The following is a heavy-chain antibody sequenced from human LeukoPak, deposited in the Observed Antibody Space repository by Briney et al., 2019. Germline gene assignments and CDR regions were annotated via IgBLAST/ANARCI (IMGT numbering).Heavy chain of an antibody. CDR1: GGSFSVFY. CDR2: INHSGGT. D-gene: IGHD3-10*01. Sequence: SETLSLTCAVYGGSFSVFYWSWIRQPPGKGLEWIGEINHSGGTNYNPSLNSRVTISVDASKNQFSLKLSSVTAADTAVYYCVIMVRGVIVSQGYFDYWGQGTLVTVSS. V-gene: IGHV4-34*01. J-gene: IGHJ4*02. CDR3: VIMVRGVIVSQGYFDY.